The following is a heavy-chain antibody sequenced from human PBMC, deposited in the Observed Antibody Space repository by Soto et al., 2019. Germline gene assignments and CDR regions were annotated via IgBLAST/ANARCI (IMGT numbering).Heavy chain of an antibody. CDR3: ARVLSGTSLFDY. V-gene: IGHV4-59*01. CDR1: GGAIISDY. CDR2: ISYSWST. Sequence: PSETLSLTCTVSGGAIISDYWSWIRRPPGKGLEWVGYISYSWSTNYNPSLKSLATISVDTSKNQFSLKLSSVTAADTAVYYCARVLSGTSLFDYWGQGTLVTVFS. D-gene: IGHD1-26*01. J-gene: IGHJ4*02.